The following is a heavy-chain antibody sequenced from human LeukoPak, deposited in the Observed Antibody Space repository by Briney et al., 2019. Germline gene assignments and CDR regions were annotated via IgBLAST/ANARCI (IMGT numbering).Heavy chain of an antibody. CDR1: GGTLSRYY. V-gene: IGHV4-4*07. CDR3: ARGSNWNYALEFDP. J-gene: IGHJ5*02. D-gene: IGHD1-7*01. Sequence: PAETLSLTCTVSGGTLSRYYLSCLRQPAGKGLEWIGRIYTSGSTNYNPSLMSGGTISVDKCKNQFSLKLSSVTAADPAVYYWARGSNWNYALEFDPWGQGTLVTVSS. CDR2: IYTSGST.